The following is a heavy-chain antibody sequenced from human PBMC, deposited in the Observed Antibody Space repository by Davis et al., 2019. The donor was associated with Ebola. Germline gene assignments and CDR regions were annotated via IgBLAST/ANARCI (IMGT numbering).Heavy chain of an antibody. Sequence: PGGSLRLSCAASGFGFSDYYMSWIRQAPGKGLEWVSYISSRDGRTIDYADSVRGRFTISRDNAGKSLYLQMNSLRPEDTALYYCAKDARGGYYYADFWGQGTLVTVSS. J-gene: IGHJ4*02. CDR3: AKDARGGYYYADF. D-gene: IGHD3-22*01. CDR2: ISSRDGRTI. V-gene: IGHV3-11*04. CDR1: GFGFSDYY.